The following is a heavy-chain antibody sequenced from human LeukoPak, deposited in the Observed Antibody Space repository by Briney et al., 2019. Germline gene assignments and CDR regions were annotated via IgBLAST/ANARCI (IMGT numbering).Heavy chain of an antibody. J-gene: IGHJ4*02. Sequence: SETLSLTCTVSGGSISSYYWSWIRQPPGKGLEWIGYIYYSGSTNYNPSLKSRVTISVDTSKNQFSLKLSSVTAADTAVYYCASLYYYGSGVDYWGQGTLVTVSS. CDR1: GGSISSYY. CDR3: ASLYYYGSGVDY. CDR2: IYYSGST. D-gene: IGHD3-10*01. V-gene: IGHV4-59*08.